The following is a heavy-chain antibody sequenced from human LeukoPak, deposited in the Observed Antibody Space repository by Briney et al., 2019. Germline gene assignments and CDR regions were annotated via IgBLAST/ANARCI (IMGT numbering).Heavy chain of an antibody. V-gene: IGHV4-34*01. J-gene: IGHJ4*02. CDR2: INHSGST. CDR3: ARGRVRGVIY. D-gene: IGHD3-10*01. CDR1: GGSFSGYY. Sequence: SETLSLTCAVYGGSFSGYYWSWIRQPPGKGLEWIEEINHSGSTNYNPSLKSRVTISVDTSKNQFSLKLSSVTAADTAVYYCARGRVRGVIYWGQGTLVTVSS.